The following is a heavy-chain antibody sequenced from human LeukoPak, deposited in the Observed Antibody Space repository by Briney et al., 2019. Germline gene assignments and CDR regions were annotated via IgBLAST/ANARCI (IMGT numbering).Heavy chain of an antibody. J-gene: IGHJ6*03. D-gene: IGHD2-8*01. Sequence: GESLKISCKGSGYSFTSYWIGWVRQMPGESLEWMGIIYPDDSDTRYSLSFEGQVIISVDKSISTAYLRWSSLKASDTATYYCARHGHCTNGVCYSNYYYYMDVWGKGTTVTVSS. V-gene: IGHV5-51*01. CDR2: IYPDDSDT. CDR1: GYSFTSYW. CDR3: ARHGHCTNGVCYSNYYYYMDV.